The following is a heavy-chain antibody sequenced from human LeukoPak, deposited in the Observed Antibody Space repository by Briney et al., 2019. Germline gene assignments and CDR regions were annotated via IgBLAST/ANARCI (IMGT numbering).Heavy chain of an antibody. CDR1: GFSFSSYW. CDR3: ARGPPVATVGGDY. J-gene: IGHJ4*02. CDR2: ISPDGSSA. V-gene: IGHV3-74*03. D-gene: IGHD5-12*01. Sequence: GGSLRLSCAASGFSFSSYWMHWVRQAPGKGLVWVARISPDGSSALSADSVRGRFTISRDNAKNTLYLQMNSLRAEDTSVYYCARGPPVATVGGDYWGQGTLVTVSS.